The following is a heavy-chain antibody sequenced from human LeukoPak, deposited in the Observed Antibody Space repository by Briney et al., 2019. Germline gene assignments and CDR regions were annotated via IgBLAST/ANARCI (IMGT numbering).Heavy chain of an antibody. CDR2: IKGKTDGGTT. V-gene: IGHV3-15*01. D-gene: IGHD3-10*01. J-gene: IGHJ6*04. CDR3: AKDGMTMVRGVISLDV. Sequence: GGSLRLSCAAPGFTFSNAWMSWVRQAPGKGLEWVGRIKGKTDGGTTDYAAPVKGRFTISRDDSKNTLYLQMNSLKTEDTAVYYCAKDGMTMVRGVISLDVWGKGTTVTISS. CDR1: GFTFSNAW.